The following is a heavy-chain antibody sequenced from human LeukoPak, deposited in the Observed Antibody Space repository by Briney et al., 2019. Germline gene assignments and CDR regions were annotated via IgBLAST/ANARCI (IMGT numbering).Heavy chain of an antibody. Sequence: ASVKVSCKASGYTFIGCYLHWVRQAPGQGLEWLGRINPNSAGTNYAQNFQGRVTMTRDTSISTAYMELSRLRFDDTAVYYCARVGDLSSGWYSFDYWGQGTLVTVSS. CDR3: ARVGDLSSGWYSFDY. CDR2: INPNSAGT. V-gene: IGHV1-2*06. D-gene: IGHD6-19*01. J-gene: IGHJ4*02. CDR1: GYTFIGCY.